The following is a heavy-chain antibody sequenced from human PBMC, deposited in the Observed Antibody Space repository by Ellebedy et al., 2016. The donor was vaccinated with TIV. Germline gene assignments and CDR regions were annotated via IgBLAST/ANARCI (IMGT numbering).Heavy chain of an antibody. CDR1: GFSFRSYW. CDR2: IRQDGSDM. CDR3: ATDGSYGDYLSPTHAFVM. D-gene: IGHD4-17*01. Sequence: GGSLRLSCATSGFSFRSYWMSWVRQAPGKGLEWVANIRQDGSDMYYVDSVKGRFTISRDNAKDSLYLLMNSLSAEDTGVYYCATDGSYGDYLSPTHAFVMWGRGTMVTVSS. J-gene: IGHJ3*02. V-gene: IGHV3-7*01.